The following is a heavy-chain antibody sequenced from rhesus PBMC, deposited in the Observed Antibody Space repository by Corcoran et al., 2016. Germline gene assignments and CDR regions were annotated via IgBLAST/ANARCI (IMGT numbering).Heavy chain of an antibody. CDR2: FSNGGGST. V-gene: IGHV3S5*01. CDR3: AKDSRWTVTTRLDY. CDR1: GFTFSSYG. D-gene: IGHD4-23*01. J-gene: IGHJ4*01. Sequence: EVQLVESGGGLVQPGGSLRLSCAASGFTFSSYGMSWVRQAPGKGLGWVSYFSNGGGSTYYADSVKGRFTISRENSKNTLSLQMNSLRAEDTAVYYCAKDSRWTVTTRLDYWGQGVLVTVSS.